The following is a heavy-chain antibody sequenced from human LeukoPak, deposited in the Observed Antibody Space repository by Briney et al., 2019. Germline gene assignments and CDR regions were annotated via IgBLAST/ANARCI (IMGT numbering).Heavy chain of an antibody. J-gene: IGHJ5*02. V-gene: IGHV1-2*02. CDR3: ARDLAVVVVPAAIPNWFDP. D-gene: IGHD2-2*01. CDR1: GYTFTGYY. Sequence: ASVKVSCKASGYTFTGYYMHWVRQAPGQGLEWMGWINPNSGGTNYAQKFQGRVTMTRDTSISTAYMELSRLGSDDTAVYYCARDLAVVVVPAAIPNWFDPWGQGTLVTVSS. CDR2: INPNSGGT.